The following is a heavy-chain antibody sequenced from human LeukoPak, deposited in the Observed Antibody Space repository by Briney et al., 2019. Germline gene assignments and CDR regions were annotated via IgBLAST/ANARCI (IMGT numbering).Heavy chain of an antibody. Sequence: GASVKVSCKASGYTFTNYDINWVRQATGQGLEWMGWMNPNSGNTGCAQKFQGRVTMTRNTSISTAYMELSSLRSEDTAVYYCARVNCSSTSCRSKFLDYWGQGTLVTVSS. J-gene: IGHJ4*02. D-gene: IGHD2-2*01. V-gene: IGHV1-8*01. CDR2: MNPNSGNT. CDR1: GYTFTNYD. CDR3: ARVNCSSTSCRSKFLDY.